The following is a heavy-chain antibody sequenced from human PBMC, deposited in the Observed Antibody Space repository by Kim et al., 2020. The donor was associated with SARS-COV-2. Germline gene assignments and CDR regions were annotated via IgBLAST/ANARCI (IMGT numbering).Heavy chain of an antibody. J-gene: IGHJ3*02. CDR3: AREGYCSSTSCSDAFDI. Sequence: GGSLRLSCAASGFTFSSYWMSWVRQAPGKGLEWVANIKQDGSEKYYVDAVKGRFTISRDNAKNSQYLQMNSLRAEDTAVYYCAREGYCSSTSCSDAFDIWGQRTMVTVSS. D-gene: IGHD2-2*01. V-gene: IGHV3-7*03. CDR1: GFTFSSYW. CDR2: IKQDGSEK.